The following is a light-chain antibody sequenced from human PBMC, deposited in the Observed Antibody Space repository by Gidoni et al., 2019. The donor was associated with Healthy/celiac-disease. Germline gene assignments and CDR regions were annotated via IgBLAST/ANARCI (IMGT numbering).Light chain of an antibody. V-gene: IGKV3-11*01. J-gene: IGKJ5*01. CDR1: PSVSSY. CDR2: DAS. Sequence: EIVLTQSPATLSLSPGERATLSCRASPSVSSYLAWYQQKPGKAPRLLIYDASNRATGIPARFSGSGSGTAFTLTISSLAPEYFAVYYCQQRSNWPPPLTFXPXTRLAI. CDR3: QQRSNWPPPLT.